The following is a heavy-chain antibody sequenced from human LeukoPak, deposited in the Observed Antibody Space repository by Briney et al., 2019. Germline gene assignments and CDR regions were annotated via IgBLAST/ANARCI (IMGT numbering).Heavy chain of an antibody. V-gene: IGHV3-30*02. J-gene: IGHJ4*02. CDR3: ARDLGYGDPFDY. D-gene: IGHD4-17*01. CDR2: IRYDGSNK. Sequence: PGGSLRLSCAASGFTFSSYGMHWVRQAPGKGLEWVAFIRYDGSNKYYADSVKGRFTISRDNSKNTLYLQMNSLRAEDTAMYHCARDLGYGDPFDYWGQGTLVTVSS. CDR1: GFTFSSYG.